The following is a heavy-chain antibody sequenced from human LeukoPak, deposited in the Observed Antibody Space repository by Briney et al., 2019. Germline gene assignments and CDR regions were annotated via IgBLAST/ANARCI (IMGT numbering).Heavy chain of an antibody. V-gene: IGHV1-46*01. J-gene: IGHJ4*02. D-gene: IGHD5-24*01. Sequence: ASVKVPCKASGYTFTSYYMHWVRQAPGQGLEWMGIINPSGGSTSYAQKFQGRVTMTRNTSISTAYMELSSLRSEDTAVYYCARGSRWLQLPFGYWGQGTLVTVSS. CDR2: INPSGGST. CDR1: GYTFTSYY. CDR3: ARGSRWLQLPFGY.